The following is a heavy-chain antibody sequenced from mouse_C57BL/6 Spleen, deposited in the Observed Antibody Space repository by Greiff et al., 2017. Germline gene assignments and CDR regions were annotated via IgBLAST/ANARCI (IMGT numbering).Heavy chain of an antibody. Sequence: VQLQQSGPELVKPGASVKIPCKASGYTFTDYNMDWVKQSPGKSLEWIGDINPNNGGTIYNQKFKGKATLTVDKSSSTAYMELRSLTSEDTAVYYCARGAYDGNYGYYAMDYWGQGTSVTVSS. V-gene: IGHV1-18*01. CDR1: GYTFTDYN. J-gene: IGHJ4*01. CDR2: INPNNGGT. CDR3: ARGAYDGNYGYYAMDY. D-gene: IGHD2-10*01.